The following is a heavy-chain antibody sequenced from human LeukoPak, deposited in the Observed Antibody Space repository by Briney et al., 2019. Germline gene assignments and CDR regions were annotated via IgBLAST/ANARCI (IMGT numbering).Heavy chain of an antibody. J-gene: IGHJ5*02. Sequence: SGTLSLTCDVSGDSISNSDWWSWVRQPPGKGLEWIGEVHHSGSINYNPSLLSRLTISVDKSKNQFSLKLSSVTAADTAVYYCAGSPPQGGYCSSTSCLPNWFDPWGQGTLVTVSS. D-gene: IGHD2-2*01. V-gene: IGHV4-4*02. CDR2: VHHSGSI. CDR3: AGSPPQGGYCSSTSCLPNWFDP. CDR1: GDSISNSDW.